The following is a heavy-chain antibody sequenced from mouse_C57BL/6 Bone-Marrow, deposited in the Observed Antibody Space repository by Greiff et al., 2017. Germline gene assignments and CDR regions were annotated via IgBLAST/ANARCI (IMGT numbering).Heavy chain of an antibody. J-gene: IGHJ4*01. D-gene: IGHD1-1*01. CDR1: GYTFTNYW. Sequence: VHLVESGAELVRPGTSVKMSCKASGYTFTNYWIGWAKQRPGHGLEWIGDIYPGGGYTNYNEKFKGKATLTADKSSSTAYMQFSSLTSEDSAIYYCARAFYYGSSLDAMDYWGQGTSVTVSS. CDR2: IYPGGGYT. V-gene: IGHV1-63*01. CDR3: ARAFYYGSSLDAMDY.